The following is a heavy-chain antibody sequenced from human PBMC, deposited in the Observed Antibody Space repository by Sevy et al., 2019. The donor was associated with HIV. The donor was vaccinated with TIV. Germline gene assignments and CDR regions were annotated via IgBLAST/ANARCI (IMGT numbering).Heavy chain of an antibody. J-gene: IGHJ4*02. CDR2: CRNKANGYTT. D-gene: IGHD1-1*01. CDR3: TTGGSHTGRGENFDY. Sequence: GGSLRLSCAASGFTFSDHYMDWVRQAPGKGLEWVGRCRNKANGYTTDYAASVKGRFTISRDDSKNSLYLQMNSLKSEDTAVYYCTTGGSHTGRGENFDYWGQGTLVIVSS. V-gene: IGHV3-72*01. CDR1: GFTFSDHY.